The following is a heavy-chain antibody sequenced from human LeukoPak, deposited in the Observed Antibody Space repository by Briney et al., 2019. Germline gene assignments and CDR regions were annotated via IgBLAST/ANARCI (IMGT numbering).Heavy chain of an antibody. CDR3: AKDQNSSGWPIFDY. D-gene: IGHD6-19*01. V-gene: IGHV3-48*01. CDR1: GFTFSSYS. CDR2: IGSSSSTI. Sequence: GGSLRLSCAASGFTFSSYSMNWVRQAPGKGLEWVSYIGSSSSTIYYGDSVKGRFTISRDNSKNTLYLQMNSLRAEDTAVYYCAKDQNSSGWPIFDYWGQGTLVTVSS. J-gene: IGHJ4*02.